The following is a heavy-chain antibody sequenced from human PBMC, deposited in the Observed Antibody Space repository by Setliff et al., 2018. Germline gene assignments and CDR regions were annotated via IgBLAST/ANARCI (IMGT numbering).Heavy chain of an antibody. J-gene: IGHJ6*03. D-gene: IGHD3-3*01. CDR2: IIHIFGTA. CDR3: ARDPPHDFWSGYYGRGGYYYYMDV. Sequence: AASVKVSCKASGGTFSSYAISWVRQAPGQGLEWMGRIIHIFGTANYAQKFQGRVTITADKSTSTAYMELSSLRSEDTAVYYCARDPPHDFWSGYYGRGGYYYYMDVWGKGTTVTVSS. V-gene: IGHV1-69*06. CDR1: GGTFSSYA.